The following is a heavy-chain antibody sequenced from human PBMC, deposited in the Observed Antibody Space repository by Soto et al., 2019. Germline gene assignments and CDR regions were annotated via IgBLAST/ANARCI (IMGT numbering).Heavy chain of an antibody. CDR1: GYTFTSYG. J-gene: IGHJ4*02. V-gene: IGHV1-18*01. CDR3: ARDLGYCSSTSCYEGDY. Sequence: QVPLVQSGAELKKPGASVKVSCKASGYTFTSYGISWVRQAPGQGLEWMGWISPYNGNTNYVQKLQGRVTMTTDTSTSTAYMELRSLRSDDTAVYYCARDLGYCSSTSCYEGDYWGQGTLVTVSS. D-gene: IGHD2-2*01. CDR2: ISPYNGNT.